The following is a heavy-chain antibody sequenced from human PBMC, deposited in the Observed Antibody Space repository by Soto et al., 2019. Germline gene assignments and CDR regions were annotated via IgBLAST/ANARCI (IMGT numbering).Heavy chain of an antibody. CDR3: ASTKYDSSAYYYWYLGL. V-gene: IGHV1-69*01. Sequence: QVQLVQSGAEVKKPGSSVKVSCKVSGGTFSTYPINWVRQAPGQGLEFMGGIIPKFGTTNYAQKFRGTVTITADESTSTAYMELNNLRSEDTAVYYCASTKYDSSAYYYWYLGLWGRGTLVTVSS. CDR2: IIPKFGTT. CDR1: GGTFSTYP. D-gene: IGHD3-22*01. J-gene: IGHJ2*01.